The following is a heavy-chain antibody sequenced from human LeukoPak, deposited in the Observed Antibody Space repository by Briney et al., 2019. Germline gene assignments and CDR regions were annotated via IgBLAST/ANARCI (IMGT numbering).Heavy chain of an antibody. Sequence: SQILSLTCTVSGGSISSGSYYWSWIRQPAGKGLEWIGRIYTSGSTNYNPSLKSRVTISIDTSKNQFSLNLSSVTAADTAVYYCARGSNPWGQGTLVTVSS. CDR2: IYTSGST. J-gene: IGHJ5*02. CDR3: ARGSNP. D-gene: IGHD4-11*01. V-gene: IGHV4-61*02. CDR1: GGSISSGSYY.